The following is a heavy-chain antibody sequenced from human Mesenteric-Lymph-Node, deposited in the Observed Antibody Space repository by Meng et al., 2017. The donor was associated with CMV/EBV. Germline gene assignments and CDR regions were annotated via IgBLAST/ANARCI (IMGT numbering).Heavy chain of an antibody. D-gene: IGHD3-10*01. CDR1: FTSNA. V-gene: IGHV7-4-1*02. Sequence: FTSNAMNWVRQAPGQGLEWMGWINTNTGNPTYAQGFTGRFVFSLDTSVSTAYLQISSLKAEDTAVYYCARAPFYYGSGSYYPNWFDPWGQGTLVTVSS. CDR2: INTNTGNP. J-gene: IGHJ5*02. CDR3: ARAPFYYGSGSYYPNWFDP.